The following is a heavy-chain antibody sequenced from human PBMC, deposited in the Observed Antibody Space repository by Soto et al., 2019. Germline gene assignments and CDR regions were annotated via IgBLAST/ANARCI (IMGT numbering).Heavy chain of an antibody. Sequence: QVQLVESGGGVVQPGRSLRLSCAASGFTFSSYAMHWVRQAPGKGLEWVAVTSYDGSNKYYADSVKGRFTISRDNYKNTLYLQMKSLRAEDTAVYYCARLYCSGGSCYSEPYYYGMDVWGQGTTVTVSS. V-gene: IGHV3-30-3*01. CDR1: GFTFSSYA. CDR2: TSYDGSNK. J-gene: IGHJ6*02. D-gene: IGHD2-15*01. CDR3: ARLYCSGGSCYSEPYYYGMDV.